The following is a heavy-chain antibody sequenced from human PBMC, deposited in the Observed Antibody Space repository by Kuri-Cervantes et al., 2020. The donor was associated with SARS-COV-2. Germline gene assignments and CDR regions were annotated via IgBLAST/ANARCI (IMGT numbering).Heavy chain of an antibody. CDR1: GGSISSTSYY. V-gene: IGHV4-39*01. CDR2: IHHSGTT. Sequence: SETLSLTCTVSGGSISSTSYYWGWTRQPPGKGLEWIGTIHHSGTTYYNPSLESRVTISVDTSQNLFSLELTSVSAADTAAYYCARPLAGGTGSSDAFDFWGQGTLVTVSS. J-gene: IGHJ3*01. CDR3: ARPLAGGTGSSDAFDF. D-gene: IGHD3-10*01.